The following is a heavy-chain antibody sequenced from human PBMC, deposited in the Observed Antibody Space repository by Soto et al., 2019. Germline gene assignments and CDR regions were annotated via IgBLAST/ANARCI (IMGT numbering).Heavy chain of an antibody. J-gene: IGHJ6*02. D-gene: IGHD5-18*01. CDR1: GGSFSGYY. V-gene: IGHV4-34*01. CDR3: ARGSGYSYGRYYYYGMDV. Sequence: SETLSLTCAVYGGSFSGYYWSWIRQPPGKGLEWIGEINHSGSTNYNPSLKSRVTISVDTSKNQFSLKLSSVTAADTAVYYCARGSGYSYGRYYYYGMDVWGQETTVTVSS. CDR2: INHSGST.